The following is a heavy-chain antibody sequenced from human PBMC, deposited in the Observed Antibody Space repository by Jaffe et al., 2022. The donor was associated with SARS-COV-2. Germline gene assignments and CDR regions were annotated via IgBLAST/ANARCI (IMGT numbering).Heavy chain of an antibody. Sequence: QLQLQESGPGLVKPSETLSLMCTVSGGSISSSSYYWGWIRQPPGKGLEWIGSIYYSGSTYHNPSLKSRVTISVDTSKNQFSLKLSSVTAADTAVYYCARPRDSSWANDAFDIWGQGTMVTVSS. CDR2: IYYSGST. J-gene: IGHJ3*02. CDR1: GGSISSSSYY. D-gene: IGHD6-13*01. CDR3: ARPRDSSWANDAFDI. V-gene: IGHV4-39*01.